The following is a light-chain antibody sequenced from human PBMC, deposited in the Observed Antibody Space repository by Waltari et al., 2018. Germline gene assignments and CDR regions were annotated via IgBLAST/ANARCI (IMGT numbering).Light chain of an antibody. J-gene: IGKJ4*01. Sequence: EIVLTQSPATLYLSPGERATLSCRARQSVSSYLDWYQQKPGQAPRLLIYDATNRATGIPARFSGSGSRTDFTLTISSLEPEDFAVYYCQQRSNWHPVFGGGTKVEIK. V-gene: IGKV3-11*01. CDR1: QSVSSY. CDR2: DAT. CDR3: QQRSNWHPV.